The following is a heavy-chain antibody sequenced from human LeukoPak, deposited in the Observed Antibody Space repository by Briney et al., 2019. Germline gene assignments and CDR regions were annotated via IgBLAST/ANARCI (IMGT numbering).Heavy chain of an antibody. CDR1: GYTFTGYY. D-gene: IGHD4-17*01. J-gene: IGHJ3*02. CDR2: INPNSGGT. Sequence: GASVKVSCKASGYTFTGYYMHWVRQAPGQGLEWMGWINPNSGGTNYAQKFQGRVTMTRDTSISTAYMELSRLRSDDTAVYYCARDLYGDYELGAFDIWGQGTMVTVSS. CDR3: ARDLYGDYELGAFDI. V-gene: IGHV1-2*02.